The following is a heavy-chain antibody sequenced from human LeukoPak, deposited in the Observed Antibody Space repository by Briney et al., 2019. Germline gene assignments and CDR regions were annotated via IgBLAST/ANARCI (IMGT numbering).Heavy chain of an antibody. CDR3: ARADCSSTSCSNWFDP. Sequence: ASVKVSCXASGYTFTIYDINWVRQAIGQGLEWMAWMNPNSGNTGYAQKFQGRVTMTRNTSISTAYMELSSLRSEDTAVYYCARADCSSTSCSNWFDPWGQGTLVTVSS. CDR2: MNPNSGNT. J-gene: IGHJ5*02. D-gene: IGHD2-2*01. V-gene: IGHV1-8*01. CDR1: GYTFTIYD.